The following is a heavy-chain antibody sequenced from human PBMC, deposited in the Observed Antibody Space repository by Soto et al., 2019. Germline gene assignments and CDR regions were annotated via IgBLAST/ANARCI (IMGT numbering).Heavy chain of an antibody. V-gene: IGHV4-39*07. D-gene: IGHD3-3*01. Sequence: SETLSLTCTVSGGSISSSSYYWGWIRQPPGKGLEWIGSIYYSGSTNYNPSLKSRVTISVDTSKNQFSLKLSSVTAADTAVYYCARAEFLEWLFNWFDPWGQGTLVTVSS. CDR1: GGSISSSSYY. J-gene: IGHJ5*02. CDR3: ARAEFLEWLFNWFDP. CDR2: IYYSGST.